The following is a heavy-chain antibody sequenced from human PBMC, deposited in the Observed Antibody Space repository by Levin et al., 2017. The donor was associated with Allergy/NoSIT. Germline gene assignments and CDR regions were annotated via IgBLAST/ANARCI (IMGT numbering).Heavy chain of an antibody. Sequence: SETLSLTCAVSGYSISSGYYWGWIRQSPGKGLEWIATIYQSGSTYYNSSLRGRVTISIDTSKNQFSLTLTSVTAADTAVYFCARFGASRALRVAYYYYGMDVWGQGTTVTVS. CDR2: IYQSGST. V-gene: IGHV4-38-2*01. CDR3: ARFGASRALRVAYYYYGMDV. J-gene: IGHJ6*02. CDR1: GYSISSGYY. D-gene: IGHD3-16*01.